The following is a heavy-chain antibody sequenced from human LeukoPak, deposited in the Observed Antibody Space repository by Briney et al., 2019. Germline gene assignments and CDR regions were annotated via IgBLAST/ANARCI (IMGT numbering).Heavy chain of an antibody. CDR1: GGTFSSYA. J-gene: IGHJ5*02. CDR3: ARAFRHYDFWSGYPERGWFDP. V-gene: IGHV1-69*13. Sequence: ASVKVSCKASGGTFSSYAISWVRQAPGQGLEWMGGIIPIFGTANYAQKLQGRVTITADESTSTAYMELSSLRSEDTAVYYCARAFRHYDFWSGYPERGWFDPWGQGTLVTVSS. CDR2: IIPIFGTA. D-gene: IGHD3-3*01.